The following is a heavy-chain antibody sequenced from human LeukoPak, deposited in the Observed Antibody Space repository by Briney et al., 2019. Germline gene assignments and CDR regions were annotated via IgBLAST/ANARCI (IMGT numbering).Heavy chain of an antibody. J-gene: IGHJ6*03. V-gene: IGHV1-46*01. CDR2: INPSGGST. D-gene: IGHD6-13*01. CDR3: AKTPSSSWTTRNYYMDV. CDR1: GYTFTSYY. Sequence: GASVKVSCKASGYTFTSYYMHWVRQAPGQGLEWMGIINPSGGSTSYAQKFQGRVTMTRDMSTSTVYMELSSLRSEDTAVYYCAKTPSSSWTTRNYYMDVWGKGTTVTISS.